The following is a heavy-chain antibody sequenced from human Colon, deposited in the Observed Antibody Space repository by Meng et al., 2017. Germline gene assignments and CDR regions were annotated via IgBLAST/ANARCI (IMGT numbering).Heavy chain of an antibody. CDR1: GVSIPSSNW. CDR3: ARHLGWEFDY. CDR2: IDLSGKT. J-gene: IGHJ4*02. Sequence: QLQVQDLGPELVNPPGPLSLTCAVSGVSIPSSNWWSWVRQAPGKGMEWIGQIDLSGKTDYNPSLKSRVTISLDKSMNQLFLEVYFVTAADTAIYYCARHLGWEFDYWGPGNLVTVSS. V-gene: IGHV4-4*03. D-gene: IGHD6-19*01.